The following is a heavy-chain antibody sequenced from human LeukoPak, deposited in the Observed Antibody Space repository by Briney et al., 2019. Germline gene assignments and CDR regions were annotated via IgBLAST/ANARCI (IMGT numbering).Heavy chain of an antibody. CDR2: ISPIFGTA. Sequence: ASVKVSCKASGGTFSSYAISWVRQAPGQGLEWMGGISPIFGTANYAQKFQGRVTITADKSTSTVYMELSSLRSEDTAVYYCARDNDSRDPPHFDYWGQGTLVTVSS. J-gene: IGHJ4*02. V-gene: IGHV1-69*06. D-gene: IGHD3-16*01. CDR1: GGTFSSYA. CDR3: ARDNDSRDPPHFDY.